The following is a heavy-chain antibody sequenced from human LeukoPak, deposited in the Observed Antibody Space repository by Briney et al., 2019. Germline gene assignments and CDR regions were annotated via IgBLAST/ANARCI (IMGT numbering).Heavy chain of an antibody. CDR3: ARQGELAIDY. J-gene: IGHJ4*02. D-gene: IGHD1-26*01. CDR2: IYNTGRT. V-gene: IGHV4-59*08. CDR1: GGSITNYY. Sequence: SETLSLTCSVSGGSITNYYWSWIRQSPGKGLEWIGFIYNTGRTNYNPSLQSRVTMSIDTSKNQFSLKLSSVTVADTAVYYCARQGELAIDYWGQGTLVTVSS.